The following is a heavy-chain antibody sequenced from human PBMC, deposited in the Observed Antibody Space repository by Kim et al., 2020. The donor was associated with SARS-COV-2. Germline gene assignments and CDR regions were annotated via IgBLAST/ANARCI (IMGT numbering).Heavy chain of an antibody. CDR3: ARAAAEYYGSGVNYYYGMDV. V-gene: IGHV4-59*13. CDR1: GGSISSYY. CDR2: IYYSGST. Sequence: SETLSLTCTVSGGSISSYYWSWIRQPPGKGLEWIGYIYYSGSTNYNPSLKSRVTISVDTSKNQFSLKLSSVTAADTAVYYCARAAAEYYGSGVNYYYGMDVWGQGTTVTVSS. D-gene: IGHD3-10*01. J-gene: IGHJ6*02.